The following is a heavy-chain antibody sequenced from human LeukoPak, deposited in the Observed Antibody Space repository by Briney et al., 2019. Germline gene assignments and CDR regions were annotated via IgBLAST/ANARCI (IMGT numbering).Heavy chain of an antibody. D-gene: IGHD6-19*01. CDR2: INYSGST. V-gene: IGHV4-34*01. J-gene: IGHJ4*02. Sequence: SETLSLTCAVYGGSLSGYYRSWIRQPPGKGLEWIGEINYSGSTKYNPSLKSRVSMSVDTSKNQFSLKLSSVTAADTAVYYCARDRSIAVAGPFDYWGQGTLVTVSS. CDR3: ARDRSIAVAGPFDY. CDR1: GGSLSGYY.